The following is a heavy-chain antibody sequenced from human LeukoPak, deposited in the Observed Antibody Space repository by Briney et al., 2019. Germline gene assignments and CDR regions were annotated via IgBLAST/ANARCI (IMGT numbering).Heavy chain of an antibody. CDR1: GCTFTSYC. D-gene: IGHD3-22*01. J-gene: IGHJ4*02. CDR3: ASDRHFDSSGYYFDY. Sequence: ASVKASCKASGCTFTSYCMHWVRLAPGQGLEWMGIINPSGDSTSYAQKFQGRVTMTRDTSTSTVYMELSSLRSEDTAVYYCASDRHFDSSGYYFDYWGQGTLVTVSS. V-gene: IGHV1-46*01. CDR2: INPSGDST.